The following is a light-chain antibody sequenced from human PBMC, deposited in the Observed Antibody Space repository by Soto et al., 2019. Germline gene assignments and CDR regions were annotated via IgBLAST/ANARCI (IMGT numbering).Light chain of an antibody. CDR2: GAS. CDR1: QSIRYY. V-gene: IGKV1-5*01. Sequence: DIQLTQSPPTLSASVGDRVTITCRASQSIRYYLAWYQQMPGKAPKLLIYGASSLQSGVPSRFSGSGSGTEFTLTISSLQHDDFATYFCQHHNSYSQTFGQGTKV. CDR3: QHHNSYSQT. J-gene: IGKJ1*01.